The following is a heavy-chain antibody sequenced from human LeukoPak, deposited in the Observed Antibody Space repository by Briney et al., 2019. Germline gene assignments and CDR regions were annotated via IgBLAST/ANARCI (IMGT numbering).Heavy chain of an antibody. V-gene: IGHV3-53*01. CDR1: GLTVSSNY. CDR2: IYSGGST. D-gene: IGHD3-10*01. J-gene: IGHJ4*02. CDR3: TSFGGQGLFDY. Sequence: GGSLRLSCAASGLTVSSNYMSWVRQAPGKGLEWVSVIYSGGSTYYADSVKGRFTISRDNSKNTLYLQMNSLRAEDTAVYYCTSFGGQGLFDYWGQGTLVTVSS.